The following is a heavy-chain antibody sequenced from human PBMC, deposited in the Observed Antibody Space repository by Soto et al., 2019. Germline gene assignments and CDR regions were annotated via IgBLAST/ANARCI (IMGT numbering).Heavy chain of an antibody. CDR2: IYPGDSDT. CDR1: GYNYNLHW. J-gene: IGHJ6*02. CDR3: ARLLRSYDFFQYYYGIDV. D-gene: IGHD3-16*01. Sequence: ESLKISCRGSGYNYNLHWISWVRQKPGRGLEWMGIIYPGDSDTRYNPSFQGQVTISVDKSINTAYLQWDSLEASDTATYYCARLLRSYDFFQYYYGIDVWGRGSTVTVSS. V-gene: IGHV5-51*01.